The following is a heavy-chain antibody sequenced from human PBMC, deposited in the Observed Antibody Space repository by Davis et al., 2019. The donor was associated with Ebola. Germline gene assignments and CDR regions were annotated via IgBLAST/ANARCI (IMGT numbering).Heavy chain of an antibody. J-gene: IGHJ6*04. CDR1: GYPFSDYY. V-gene: IGHV1-46*01. D-gene: IGHD4-23*01. CDR3: ARDSQNGGYYGMDV. CDR2: INPNDGRT. Sequence: AASVKVSCKASGYPFSDYYLHWVRQAPGQGLEWMGMINPNDGRTIYAQKFQGRVTVTRDTSTSTVYMELSSLRSEDTAVYYCARDSQNGGYYGMDVWGKGTTVTVSS.